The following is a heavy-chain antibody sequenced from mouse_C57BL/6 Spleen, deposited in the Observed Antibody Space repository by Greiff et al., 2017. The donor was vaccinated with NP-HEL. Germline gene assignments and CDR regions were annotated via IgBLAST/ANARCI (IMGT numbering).Heavy chain of an antibody. D-gene: IGHD3-3*01. J-gene: IGHJ2*01. Sequence: QVQLQQSGPELVKPGASVKISCKASGYSFTSYYIHWVKQRPGQGLEWIGWIYPGSGNTKYTEKFKGKATLTADTSSSTAYMQLSSLTSEDSAVYYCARRGTYYFDYWGQGTTLTVSS. CDR3: ARRGTYYFDY. CDR2: IYPGSGNT. V-gene: IGHV1-66*01. CDR1: GYSFTSYY.